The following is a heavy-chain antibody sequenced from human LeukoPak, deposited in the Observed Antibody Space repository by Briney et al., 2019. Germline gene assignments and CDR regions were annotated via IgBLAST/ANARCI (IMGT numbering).Heavy chain of an antibody. CDR2: IYYSGST. V-gene: IGHV4-30-4*08. J-gene: IGHJ5*02. D-gene: IGHD6-13*01. Sequence: SQTLSLTCTVSGGSISSGDYYWSWIRQPPGKGLEWIGYIYYSGSTYYNPSLKSRVTISVDTSKNQFSLKLSSVTAADTAVYYCARASGYSSRSPFDPWGQGTLVTVSS. CDR1: GGSISSGDYY. CDR3: ARASGYSSRSPFDP.